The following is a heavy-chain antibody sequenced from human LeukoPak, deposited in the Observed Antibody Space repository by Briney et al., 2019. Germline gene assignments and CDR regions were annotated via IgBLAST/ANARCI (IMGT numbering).Heavy chain of an antibody. J-gene: IGHJ1*01. Sequence: GGSLRLSCAASGFTFSTYSMNWVRQAPGKGLEWVSSISSSSSYIYYADSVKGRFTISRDNAKDSLYLQMNSLRVEDTAVYYCARGGMSYYDFWSGHSEFQHWGQGTLVTVSS. CDR2: ISSSSSYI. CDR1: GFTFSTYS. D-gene: IGHD3-3*01. CDR3: ARGGMSYYDFWSGHSEFQH. V-gene: IGHV3-21*01.